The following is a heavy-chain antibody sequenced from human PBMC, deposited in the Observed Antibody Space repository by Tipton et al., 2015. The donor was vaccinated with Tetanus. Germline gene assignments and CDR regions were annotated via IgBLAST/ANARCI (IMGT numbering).Heavy chain of an antibody. D-gene: IGHD6-19*01. CDR1: GFNFSDYG. CDR3: AKEYGSGWYVVNY. CDR2: ISGSSGYI. Sequence: SLRLSCAASGFNFSDYGMNWVRQAPGKGLEWVSSISGSSGYIYYADSVKGRLTISRDNAKNSVYLQMDSLRAEDTAVYYCAKEYGSGWYVVNYWGQGTLVTVSS. J-gene: IGHJ4*02. V-gene: IGHV3-21*01.